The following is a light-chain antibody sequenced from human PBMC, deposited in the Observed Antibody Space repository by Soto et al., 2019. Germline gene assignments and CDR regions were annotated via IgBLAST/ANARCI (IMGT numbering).Light chain of an antibody. CDR3: SSYTSSSTLV. V-gene: IGLV2-14*01. CDR2: EVS. CDR1: SSDVGGYNH. Sequence: QSVLTQPASVSGSPVQSITISCTGTSSDVGGYNHVSWYQQHPGKAPKLMIYEVSNRPSGVSDRFSGSKSGNTASLTISWLQAEDEADYPCSSYTSSSTLVFGGGTKVTVL. J-gene: IGLJ2*01.